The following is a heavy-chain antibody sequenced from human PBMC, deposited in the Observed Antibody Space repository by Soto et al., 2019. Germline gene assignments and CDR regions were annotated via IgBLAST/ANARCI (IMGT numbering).Heavy chain of an antibody. J-gene: IGHJ5*02. Sequence: QVPLVQSGAEVKKPGSSVTGSCKASGGTFSSYAIHWVRQAPGQGLEWMGGIIPMYGPAKYAQRFQGRVTITADESTTTVYMELTSLTSQDTAVYYCARVTSMVRGVIDNWFDPWGHGTLVTVSS. V-gene: IGHV1-69*01. CDR3: ARVTSMVRGVIDNWFDP. D-gene: IGHD3-10*01. CDR2: IIPMYGPA. CDR1: GGTFSSYA.